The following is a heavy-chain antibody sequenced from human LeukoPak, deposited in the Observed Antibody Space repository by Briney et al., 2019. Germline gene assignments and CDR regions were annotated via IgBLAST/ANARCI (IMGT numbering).Heavy chain of an antibody. D-gene: IGHD1-1*01. CDR1: GVTFNNFG. CDR3: AKDVGSGYNSFDY. V-gene: IGHV3-30*18. J-gene: IGHJ4*02. CDR2: ISYDGGDK. Sequence: GGSLRLSCAASGVTFNNFGTHWVRQAPGKGLGWVALISYDGGDKYYADSVKGGFTISRDNSKHTLDLQMNSLRVEDTAVYYCAKDVGSGYNSFDYWGQGTLVTVSS.